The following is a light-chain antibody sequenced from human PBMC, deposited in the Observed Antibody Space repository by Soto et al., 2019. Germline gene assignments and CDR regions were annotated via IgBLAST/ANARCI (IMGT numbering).Light chain of an antibody. J-gene: IGKJ1*01. Sequence: DIQMTQSPSSLSASVGDRVTIPCRASQSISSFLNWYQQKPGKAPNLLIYAASSLESGVQSRFSGSGSETDFTLTITSLQPEDFATYYCQQSYSTPWTFGQGTKV. CDR2: AAS. CDR3: QQSYSTPWT. V-gene: IGKV1-39*01. CDR1: QSISSF.